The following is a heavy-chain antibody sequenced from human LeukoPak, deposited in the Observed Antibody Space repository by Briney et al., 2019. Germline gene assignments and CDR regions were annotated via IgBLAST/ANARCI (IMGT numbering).Heavy chain of an antibody. J-gene: IGHJ4*02. CDR1: GYTFSDYL. V-gene: IGHV1-2*02. Sequence: ASVKVSCKASGYTFSDYLMHWVRQAPGQGLEWMGWINPKSGATSSAQKFQGRVTMTRVTSISTAYTDLTTLTSDGTAVYFCARDRQGDGFAYFDFWGQGTLATVSS. CDR3: ARDRQGDGFAYFDF. D-gene: IGHD5-24*01. CDR2: INPKSGAT.